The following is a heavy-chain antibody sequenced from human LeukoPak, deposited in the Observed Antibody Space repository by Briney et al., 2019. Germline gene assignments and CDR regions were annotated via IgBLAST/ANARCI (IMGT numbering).Heavy chain of an antibody. V-gene: IGHV3-23*01. CDR2: INPSGDDT. Sequence: PGGSLRLSRAASGFTFSSSAMSWVRQAPGKGLEWVSAINPSGDDTYYAESVRGRFTISRDNSKNTVYLQMNSLRAEDTAAYHCARQRGYCSSGSCYFDYWGQGTLVTVSS. J-gene: IGHJ4*02. D-gene: IGHD2-15*01. CDR3: ARQRGYCSSGSCYFDY. CDR1: GFTFSSSA.